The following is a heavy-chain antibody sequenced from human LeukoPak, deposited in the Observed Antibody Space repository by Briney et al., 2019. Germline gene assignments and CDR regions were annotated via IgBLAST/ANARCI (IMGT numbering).Heavy chain of an antibody. Sequence: HPGGSLRLSCAASGFTFSSHAMSWVRQAPGKGLEWVSAISGSGGSTYYADSVKGRFTISRDNSKNTLYLQMNSLRAEDTAVYYCAKDPSSSWFGDYFDYWGQGTLVTVSS. D-gene: IGHD6-13*01. CDR2: ISGSGGST. V-gene: IGHV3-23*01. CDR1: GFTFSSHA. J-gene: IGHJ4*02. CDR3: AKDPSSSWFGDYFDY.